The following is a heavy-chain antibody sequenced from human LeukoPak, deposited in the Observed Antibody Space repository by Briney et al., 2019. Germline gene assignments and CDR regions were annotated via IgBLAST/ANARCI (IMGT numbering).Heavy chain of an antibody. CDR2: IYHSGYT. Sequence: PSETLSLTRNVSGYSISSGYYWAWIRQAPGKGLEWIGSIYHSGYTHYNPSLKGRVTISVDTSKNDFSLKLSSVAAADTAIYYCARDLNPTHYFDYWGQGTLVTVSS. CDR3: ARDLNPTHYFDY. V-gene: IGHV4-38-2*02. D-gene: IGHD3-9*01. CDR1: GYSISSGYY. J-gene: IGHJ4*02.